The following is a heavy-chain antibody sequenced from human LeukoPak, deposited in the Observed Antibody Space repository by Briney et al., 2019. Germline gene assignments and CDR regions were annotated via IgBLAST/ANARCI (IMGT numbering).Heavy chain of an antibody. Sequence: GGSLRLSCAASGFTFSNFWKNWVRQAPGKGLEWVANTNEAGSGQNYVGSVKGRFTVSRDNAKNSLYLQMNSLRVEDTAIYYCSNKRDYWGQGTLVTVSS. CDR1: GFTFSNFW. CDR2: TNEAGSGQ. CDR3: SNKRDY. J-gene: IGHJ4*02. V-gene: IGHV3-7*01.